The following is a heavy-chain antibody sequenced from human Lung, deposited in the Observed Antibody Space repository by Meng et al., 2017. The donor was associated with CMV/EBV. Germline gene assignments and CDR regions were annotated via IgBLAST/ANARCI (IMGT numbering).Heavy chain of an antibody. J-gene: IGHJ3*02. CDR1: GGSISSGDYY. Sequence: LXCTVSGGSISSGDYYWSWIRQPPGKGLEWIGYIYYSGSTYYNPSLKSRVTISVDTSKNQFSLKLSSVTAADTAVYYCARVKPASRGAFDIWGQGTXVTVSS. CDR3: ARVKPASRGAFDI. V-gene: IGHV4-30-4*08. CDR2: IYYSGST. D-gene: IGHD2-2*01.